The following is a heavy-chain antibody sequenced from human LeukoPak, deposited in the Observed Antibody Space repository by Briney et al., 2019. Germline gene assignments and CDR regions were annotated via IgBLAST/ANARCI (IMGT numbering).Heavy chain of an antibody. J-gene: IGHJ6*02. CDR3: AKGDGSYYYYYGMDV. V-gene: IGHV3-30*18. D-gene: IGHD1-26*01. CDR1: GFTFSSYG. CDR2: ISYDGSNK. Sequence: PGGSLRLSCAASGFTFSSYGMHWVRQAPGKGLEWVAVISYDGSNKYYADSVKGRFTISRDNSKNTLYLQMNGLRAEDTAVYYCAKGDGSYYYYYGMDVWGQGTTVTVSS.